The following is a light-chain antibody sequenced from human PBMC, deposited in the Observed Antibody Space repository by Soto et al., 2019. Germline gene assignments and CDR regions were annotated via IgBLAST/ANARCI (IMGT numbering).Light chain of an antibody. V-gene: IGKV2-28*01. CDR1: QSLLASNGHCY. CDR3: MQALQTDLT. CDR2: LAF. J-gene: IGKJ4*01. Sequence: AMTQPPLSLPVTPGEPASISCRSSQSLLASNGHCYLDWYLQKPGQSTRLMIYLAFNRCSGVPDRFSGSGSGTHFTLSISRVEAEDVGFYYCMQALQTDLTFGGGTKVDIK.